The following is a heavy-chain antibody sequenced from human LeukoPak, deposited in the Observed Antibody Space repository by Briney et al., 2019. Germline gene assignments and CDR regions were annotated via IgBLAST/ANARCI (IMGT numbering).Heavy chain of an antibody. CDR1: GFTFSSYY. J-gene: IGHJ4*02. Sequence: GRSLRLSCAASGFTFSSYYMHWVRQAPGKCLEWVAVVHNDGDTKYFGDSVKGRFTISRDNSKNTLYLQMNSLRAEDTAVYYCATGTGCYYDRWGQGTLVTVAS. CDR3: ATGTGCYYDR. CDR2: VHNDGDTK. D-gene: IGHD3-9*01. V-gene: IGHV3-33*01.